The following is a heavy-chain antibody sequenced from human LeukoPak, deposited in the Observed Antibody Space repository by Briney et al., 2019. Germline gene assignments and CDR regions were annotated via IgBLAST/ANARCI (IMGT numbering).Heavy chain of an antibody. J-gene: IGHJ4*02. CDR3: VRGGISTLANFYD. CDR2: ISSDGSTT. Sequence: GSLRLSCAASGFTFSTYWMHWVRQAPGKGLVWVSRISSDGSTTKYADSVKGRFTISRDNAKNTLYLQMNSLRAEDAAVYYCVRGGISTLANFYDWDQGTLVTVSS. CDR1: GFTFSTYW. D-gene: IGHD5/OR15-5a*01. V-gene: IGHV3-74*03.